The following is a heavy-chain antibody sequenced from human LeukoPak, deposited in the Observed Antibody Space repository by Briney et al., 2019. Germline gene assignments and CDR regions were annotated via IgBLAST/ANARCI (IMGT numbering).Heavy chain of an antibody. D-gene: IGHD3-3*01. V-gene: IGHV5-51*01. CDR2: IYPGDSDT. CDR3: ARQPFEVVMRGDFDY. CDR1: GYSFSSYW. Sequence: GESLKISCKGSGYSFSSYWIGWVRQMPGKGLEWMGIIYPGDSDTRYSPSFQGQVTISADKSISTAYLQWSSLKASDTAMYYCARQPFEVVMRGDFDYWGQGTLVTVSS. J-gene: IGHJ4*02.